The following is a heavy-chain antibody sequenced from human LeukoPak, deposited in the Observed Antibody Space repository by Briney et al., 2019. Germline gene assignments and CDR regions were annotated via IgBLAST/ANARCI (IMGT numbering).Heavy chain of an antibody. V-gene: IGHV4-34*01. D-gene: IGHD5-12*01. CDR2: INHSGST. J-gene: IGHJ4*02. CDR3: ARGGLRLGH. CDR1: GGSFSGYY. Sequence: SETLSLTCAVYGGSFSGYYWSWIRQPPGKGLEWIGEINHSGSTNYNPSLKSRVTISVDTSKNRFSLKLSSVTAADTAVYYCARGGLRLGHWGQGTLVTVSS.